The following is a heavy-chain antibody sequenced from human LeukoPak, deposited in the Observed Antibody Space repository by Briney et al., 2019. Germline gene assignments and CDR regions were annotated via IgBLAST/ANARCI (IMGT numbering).Heavy chain of an antibody. D-gene: IGHD5-12*01. V-gene: IGHV3-64*01. J-gene: IGHJ4*02. Sequence: GGSLRLSCAASGFTFSSYAMHWVRQAPGKGLEYVSAISSNGGSTYYANSVKGRFTISRDNSKNTLCLQMGSLRAEDMAVYYCARQHRYSGYVAYDYWGQGTLVTVSS. CDR2: ISSNGGST. CDR1: GFTFSSYA. CDR3: ARQHRYSGYVAYDY.